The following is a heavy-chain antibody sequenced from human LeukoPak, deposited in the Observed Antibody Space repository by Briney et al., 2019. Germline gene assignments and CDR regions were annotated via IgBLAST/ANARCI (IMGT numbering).Heavy chain of an antibody. CDR2: ISSSSSYT. J-gene: IGHJ4*02. CDR1: GFTFSTSE. CDR3: AREWGYYGSGSSY. V-gene: IGHV3-11*05. Sequence: GGSLRLSCAASGFTFSTSEMSWVRQAPGKGLEWVSYISSSSSYTNYADSVKGRFTISRDNAKNSLYLQMNSLRAEDTAVYYCAREWGYYGSGSSYWGQGTLVTVSS. D-gene: IGHD3-10*01.